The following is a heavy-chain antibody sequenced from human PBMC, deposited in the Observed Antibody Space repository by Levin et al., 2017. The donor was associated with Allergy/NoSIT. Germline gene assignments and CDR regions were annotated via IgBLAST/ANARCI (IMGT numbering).Heavy chain of an antibody. J-gene: IGHJ5*02. CDR1: GGSISSYY. Sequence: SCTVSGGSISSYYWSWIRQPPGKGLEWIGYIYYSGSTNYNPSLKSRVTISVDTSKNQFSLKLSSVTAADTAVYYCARRIAAASINWFDPWGQGTLVTVSS. CDR2: IYYSGST. V-gene: IGHV4-59*08. CDR3: ARRIAAASINWFDP. D-gene: IGHD6-13*01.